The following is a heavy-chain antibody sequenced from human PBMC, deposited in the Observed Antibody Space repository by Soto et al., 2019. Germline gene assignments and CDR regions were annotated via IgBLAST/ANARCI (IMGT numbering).Heavy chain of an antibody. CDR3: ARDVLPGEGIALDY. V-gene: IGHV1-3*04. CDR2: INTANGGT. J-gene: IGHJ4*02. CDR1: GYTFTTYT. D-gene: IGHD2-21*01. Sequence: QVQLVQSGAEMKKPGASVKVSCRASGYTFTTYTLYWVRQAPGQRLEWMGWINTANGGTKYSQNFQGRVTLTRDTSASTAYLELGSLMSEDTALYYCARDVLPGEGIALDYWGQGTLVTVSS.